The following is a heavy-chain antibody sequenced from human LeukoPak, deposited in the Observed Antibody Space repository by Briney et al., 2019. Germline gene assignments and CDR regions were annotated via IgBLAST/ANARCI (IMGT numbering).Heavy chain of an antibody. CDR3: ARCRKHSYYYYYMDV. D-gene: IGHD5/OR15-5a*01. J-gene: IGHJ6*03. Sequence: PSETLSLTCTVSGGSISSGSYYWSWIRQPAGKGLEWIGRIYTSGSTNYNPSLKSRVTISVDTSKNQFSLKLSSVTAADTAVYYCARCRKHSYYYYYMDVWGKGTTVTVSS. CDR2: IYTSGST. CDR1: GGSISSGSYY. V-gene: IGHV4-61*02.